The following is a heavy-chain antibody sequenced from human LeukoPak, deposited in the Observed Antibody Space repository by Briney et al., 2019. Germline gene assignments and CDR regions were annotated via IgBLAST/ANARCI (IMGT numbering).Heavy chain of an antibody. V-gene: IGHV4-38-2*02. Sequence: SETLSLTCTVSGYSISSDYYWGWIRQPPGKGLEWIGTIYHSGSTYYNPSLKSRVTVSVDTSTNQFSLKLSSVTAADTAVYYCARLNPVGYYFDYWGQGTLVTVSS. CDR3: ARLNPVGYYFDY. D-gene: IGHD2-15*01. CDR2: IYHSGST. CDR1: GYSISSDYY. J-gene: IGHJ4*02.